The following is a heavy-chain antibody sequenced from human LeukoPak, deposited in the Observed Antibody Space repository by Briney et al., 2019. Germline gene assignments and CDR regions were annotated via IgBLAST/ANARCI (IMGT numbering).Heavy chain of an antibody. J-gene: IGHJ4*02. V-gene: IGHV3-7*01. Sequence: QTGGSLRLSCTASGFIFSGYWMSWVRQAPGKGLEWVANIRQAGSGTYYVDSVKGRFTISRDNAKNSLYLQMNSLRAEDTAVYYCARGLLQYVDWLLPSFDYWGQGTLVTVSS. CDR1: GFIFSGYW. CDR2: IRQAGSGT. CDR3: ARGLLQYVDWLLPSFDY. D-gene: IGHD3-9*01.